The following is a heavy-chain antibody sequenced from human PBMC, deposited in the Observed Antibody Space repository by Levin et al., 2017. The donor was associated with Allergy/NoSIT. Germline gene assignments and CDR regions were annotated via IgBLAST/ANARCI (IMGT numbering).Heavy chain of an antibody. J-gene: IGHJ5*02. CDR1: GGTFSSYT. Sequence: GASVKVSCKASGGTFSSYTISWVRQAPGQGLEWMGRIIPILGIANYAQKFQGRVTITADKSTSTAYMELSSLRSEDTAVYYCARAPVVVAATTQFDPWGQGTLVTVSS. D-gene: IGHD2-15*01. V-gene: IGHV1-69*02. CDR3: ARAPVVVAATTQFDP. CDR2: IIPILGIA.